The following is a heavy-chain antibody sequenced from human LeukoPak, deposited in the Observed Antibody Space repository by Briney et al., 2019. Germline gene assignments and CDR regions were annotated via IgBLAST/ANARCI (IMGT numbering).Heavy chain of an antibody. J-gene: IGHJ4*02. Sequence: SETLSLTCAVYGGSFSGYDWSWIRQPPGKGLEWIGEINHSGSTNYNPSLKSRVTISVDTSKNQFSLKLSSVTAADTAVYYCAKEDGNYGSGRYYYFDYWGQGTLVTVSS. CDR1: GGSFSGYD. D-gene: IGHD3-10*01. CDR2: INHSGST. CDR3: AKEDGNYGSGRYYYFDY. V-gene: IGHV4-34*01.